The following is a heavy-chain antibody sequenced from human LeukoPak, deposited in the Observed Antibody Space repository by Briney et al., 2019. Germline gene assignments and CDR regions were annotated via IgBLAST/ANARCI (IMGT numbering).Heavy chain of an antibody. V-gene: IGHV1-69*13. D-gene: IGHD3-16*02. Sequence: SVKVSCKASGGTFSSYAISWVRQAPGQGLEWMGGIIPIFGTANYAQKFQGRVTITADESTSTAYMELSSLRSEDTAVYYCARGGPGYDYVWGSYRCDYWGQGTLVTVSS. CDR1: GGTFSSYA. CDR3: ARGGPGYDYVWGSYRCDY. CDR2: IIPIFGTA. J-gene: IGHJ4*02.